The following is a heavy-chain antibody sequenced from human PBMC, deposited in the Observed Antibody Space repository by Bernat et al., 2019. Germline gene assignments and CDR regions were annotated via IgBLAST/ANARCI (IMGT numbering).Heavy chain of an antibody. Sequence: QLQLQESGPGLVKPSETLSRTCTVSGGSISSSSYYWGWIRQPPGKGLEWIGSIYYSGSTYYNPALKSRVTISVDTSQNQFSLKLSSVTAADTAVYYCAREPRITMIVVANDAFDIWGQGTMVTVSS. CDR3: AREPRITMIVVANDAFDI. J-gene: IGHJ3*02. CDR1: GGSISSSSYY. V-gene: IGHV4-39*01. D-gene: IGHD3-22*01. CDR2: IYYSGST.